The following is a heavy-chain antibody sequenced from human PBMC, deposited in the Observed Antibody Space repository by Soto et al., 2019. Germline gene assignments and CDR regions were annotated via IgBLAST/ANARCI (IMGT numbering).Heavy chain of an antibody. CDR3: ARDPRLGYSSGWSPLSYFDY. D-gene: IGHD6-19*01. Sequence: SQTLSLTCAISGDSVSSNSAAWNWIRQSPSRGLEWLGRTYYRSKWYNDYAVSVKSRITINPDTSKNQFSLQLNSVTPEDTAVYYCARDPRLGYSSGWSPLSYFDYWGQGTLVTVPQ. V-gene: IGHV6-1*01. CDR1: GDSVSSNSAA. CDR2: TYYRSKWYN. J-gene: IGHJ4*02.